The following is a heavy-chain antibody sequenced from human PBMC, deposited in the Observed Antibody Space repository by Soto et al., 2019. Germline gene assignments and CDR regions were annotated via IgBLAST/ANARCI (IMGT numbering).Heavy chain of an antibody. Sequence: SETLSLTCVVSGGSLSSYYWSWIRQPPGKGLEWIGFIYYAGSTKYNPSLNSRVTISVDTSKNQFSLTVTSVTAADTAVYYCGRRIVATETFDYWGQGTLVTVSS. CDR1: GGSLSSYY. CDR2: IYYAGST. CDR3: GRRIVATETFDY. J-gene: IGHJ4*02. V-gene: IGHV4-59*08. D-gene: IGHD5-12*01.